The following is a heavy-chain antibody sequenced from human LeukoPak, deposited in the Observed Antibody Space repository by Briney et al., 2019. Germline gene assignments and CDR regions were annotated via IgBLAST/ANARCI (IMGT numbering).Heavy chain of an antibody. CDR3: ARNLGYCSGGSCYSYFDY. CDR2: INWNGGST. CDR1: GFTFDDYG. V-gene: IGHV3-20*04. Sequence: RPGGSPRLSCAASGFTFDDYGMSWVRQAPGKGLEWVSGINWNGGSTGYADSVKGRFTISRDNAENSLYLQMNSLRAEDTALYYCARNLGYCSGGSCYSYFDYWGQGTLVTVSS. D-gene: IGHD2-15*01. J-gene: IGHJ4*02.